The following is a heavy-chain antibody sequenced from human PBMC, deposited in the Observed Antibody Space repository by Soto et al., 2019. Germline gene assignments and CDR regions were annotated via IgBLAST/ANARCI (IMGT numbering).Heavy chain of an antibody. J-gene: IGHJ6*02. V-gene: IGHV4-31*03. D-gene: IGHD6-19*01. CDR3: ARYRVAVAAYYGMDV. Sequence: QVQLQESGPGLVKPSQTLSLTSTVSGGSISSGGYYWSWIRQHPGKGLEWIGYIYYSGSTYYNPSLKSRVTISVDTSKNQFSLKLSSVTVADKAVYYCARYRVAVAAYYGMDVWGQGTTVTVSS. CDR1: GGSISSGGYY. CDR2: IYYSGST.